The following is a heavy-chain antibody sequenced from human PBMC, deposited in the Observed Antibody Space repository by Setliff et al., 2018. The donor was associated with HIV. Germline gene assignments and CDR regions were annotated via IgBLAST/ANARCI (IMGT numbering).Heavy chain of an antibody. Sequence: GGSLRLSCVASEFTFSSYATNWVRQAPGKGLERVSTISGSGGTKYYADSVKGRFTISRDNSKNTLYLRMDSLRAEDTAIYYCAKDSRRGDAYNVGVFDFWGQGTMVTVSS. CDR2: ISGSGGTK. CDR3: AKDSRRGDAYNVGVFDF. D-gene: IGHD3-10*01. V-gene: IGHV3-23*01. J-gene: IGHJ3*01. CDR1: EFTFSSYA.